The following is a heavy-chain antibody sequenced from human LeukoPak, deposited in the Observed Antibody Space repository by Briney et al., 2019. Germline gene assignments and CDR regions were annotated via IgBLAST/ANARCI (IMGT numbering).Heavy chain of an antibody. Sequence: ASVKVSCKASGYTFNSYGISWVRQAPGQGLEWMGWISAYNGNTNYAQKLQGRVTMTTDTFTSTVYMELRSLRSDDTAVYYCARDRFILGYCSSTSCYEYFQHWGQGTLVTVSS. V-gene: IGHV1-18*01. D-gene: IGHD2-2*01. CDR1: GYTFNSYG. CDR3: ARDRFILGYCSSTSCYEYFQH. J-gene: IGHJ1*01. CDR2: ISAYNGNT.